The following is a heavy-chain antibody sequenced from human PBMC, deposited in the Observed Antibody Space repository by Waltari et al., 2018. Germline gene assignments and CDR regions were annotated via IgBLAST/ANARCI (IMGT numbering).Heavy chain of an antibody. CDR3: ARGGSGSYDYYYYMDV. D-gene: IGHD3-10*01. V-gene: IGHV4-30-2*01. CDR2: IYHSGST. J-gene: IGHJ6*03. CDR1: GGSISSGGYS. Sequence: QLQLQESGSGLVKPSQTLSLTCAVSGGSISSGGYSWSWIRQPPGKGLEWIGYIYHSGSTDYNPSLKSRVTISVDRSKNQFSLKLSSVTAADTAVYYCARGGSGSYDYYYYMDVWGKGTTVTVSS.